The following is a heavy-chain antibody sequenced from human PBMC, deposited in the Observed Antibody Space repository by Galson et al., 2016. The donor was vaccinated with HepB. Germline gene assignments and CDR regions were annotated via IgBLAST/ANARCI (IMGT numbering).Heavy chain of an antibody. CDR2: INGDETTT. D-gene: IGHD3-16*01. CDR3: VRGMYYGNQGDY. CDR1: GFTFSGYW. V-gene: IGHV3-74*01. Sequence: SLRLSCAASGFTFSGYWMHWVRQAPGKGLVWVSRINGDETTTTYADSVRGRFSISRDNAKNTLYLQMNSLRADDTAVYFCVRGMYYGNQGDYWGQGTLVTVS. J-gene: IGHJ4*02.